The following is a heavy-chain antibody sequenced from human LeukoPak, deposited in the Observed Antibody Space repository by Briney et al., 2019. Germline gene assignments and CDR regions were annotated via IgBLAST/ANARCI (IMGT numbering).Heavy chain of an antibody. CDR1: GFTFSNYG. CDR2: ISHDGSNN. D-gene: IGHD6-19*01. CDR3: ARWSSGWYADERYYYGMDV. V-gene: IGHV3-30*03. J-gene: IGHJ6*02. Sequence: PGGSLRLSCAASGFTFSNYGMHWVRQAPGKGLEWVVVISHDGSNNNYADSVKGRFTISRDNSKNTLYLQMNSLRAEDTAVYYCARWSSGWYADERYYYGMDVWGQGTTVTVSS.